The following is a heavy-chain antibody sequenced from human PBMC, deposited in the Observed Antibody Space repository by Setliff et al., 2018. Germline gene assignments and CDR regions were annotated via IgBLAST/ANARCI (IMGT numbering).Heavy chain of an antibody. V-gene: IGHV4-39*01. Sequence: PSETLSLTCTVSGGSISSSSYYWGWIRQPPGKGLEWIGSIYYSGSTYYNPSLKSRVTISVDTSKNQFSLKLSSVTAADTAVYYCASSRGWLPEAVAFDILGQGTMVTVSS. CDR3: ASSRGWLPEAVAFDI. CDR2: IYYSGST. J-gene: IGHJ3*02. D-gene: IGHD5-12*01. CDR1: GGSISSSSYY.